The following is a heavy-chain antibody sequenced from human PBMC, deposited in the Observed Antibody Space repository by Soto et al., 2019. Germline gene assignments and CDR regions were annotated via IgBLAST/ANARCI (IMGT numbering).Heavy chain of an antibody. CDR2: IWYDGSNK. D-gene: IGHD3-9*01. CDR1: GFTFSSYG. Sequence: GGSLRLSCASSGFTFSSYGMHWVRQAPGKGLEWVAVIWYDGSNKYYADSVKGRFTISRDNSKNTLYLQMNSLRAEDTAVYYCARDTYYDILTGFGPNYYYGMDVWGQGTTVTVS. CDR3: ARDTYYDILTGFGPNYYYGMDV. V-gene: IGHV3-33*08. J-gene: IGHJ6*02.